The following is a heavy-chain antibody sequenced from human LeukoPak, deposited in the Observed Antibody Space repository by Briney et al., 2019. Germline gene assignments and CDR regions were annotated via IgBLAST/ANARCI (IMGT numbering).Heavy chain of an antibody. CDR3: AREYGLRYFDWLSHSPFDY. D-gene: IGHD3-9*01. Sequence: PGGSLRLSCAASGFTFSSYWMHWVRQAPGKGLVWVSRINSDGSSTSYADSVKGRFTISRDNAKNTLYLQMNSLRAEDTAVYYCAREYGLRYFDWLSHSPFDYWGQGTLVTVSS. J-gene: IGHJ4*02. CDR1: GFTFSSYW. CDR2: INSDGSST. V-gene: IGHV3-74*01.